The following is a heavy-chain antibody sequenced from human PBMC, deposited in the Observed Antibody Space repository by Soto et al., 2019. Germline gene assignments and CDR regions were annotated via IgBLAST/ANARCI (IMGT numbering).Heavy chain of an antibody. J-gene: IGHJ3*02. CDR2: ISYDGSDK. CDR1: GFSFSSYD. V-gene: IGHV3-30*18. CDR3: WKGVPSPTQHAFDI. Sequence: QVHLVESGGGVVQPGRSLRLSCAASGFSFSSYDMHWVRQAPGKGLEWVAMISYDGSDKYFSDSVKGRLTISRDNSKNTVVLEINSLRTKDTAAYYFWKGVPSPTQHAFDIWGQGTMVTVSS.